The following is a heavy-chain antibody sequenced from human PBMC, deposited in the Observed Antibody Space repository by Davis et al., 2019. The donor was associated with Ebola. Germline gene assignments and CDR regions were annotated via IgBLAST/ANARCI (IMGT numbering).Heavy chain of an antibody. D-gene: IGHD1-7*01. CDR1: GYTFTNYY. CDR2: ISANTGDT. CDR3: ARDLAGRLELEDAFNI. Sequence: ASVKVSCKASGYTFTNYYMHWVRQAPGQGLEWMGWISANTGDTDYAQRLQGRITMTTETSTSAAYMELRTLTSDDTAVYYCARDLAGRLELEDAFNIWGQGTVVTVSS. J-gene: IGHJ3*02. V-gene: IGHV1-18*04.